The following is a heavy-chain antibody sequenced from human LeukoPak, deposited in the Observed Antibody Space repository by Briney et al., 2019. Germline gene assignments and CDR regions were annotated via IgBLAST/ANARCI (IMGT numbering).Heavy chain of an antibody. CDR2: INSDGSAT. J-gene: IGHJ4*02. CDR1: GFTFSNYW. D-gene: IGHD3-10*02. CDR3: ACSRTFDY. V-gene: IGHV3-74*01. Sequence: PGGSLRLSCAASGFTFSNYWMHGVRQAPGKGLVWVSRINSDGSATGYADSVKGRFTISRDNAKNTLYLQMNSLSAEDTAVYYCACSRTFDYWGQGTLVTVSS.